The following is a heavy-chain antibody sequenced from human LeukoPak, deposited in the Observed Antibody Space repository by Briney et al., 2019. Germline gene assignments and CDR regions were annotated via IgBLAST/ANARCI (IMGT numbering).Heavy chain of an antibody. D-gene: IGHD2-21*02. CDR3: VRDLYCGGDCKYYYYYGMDV. Sequence: SETLSLTCTVSGGSISSGDYYWSWIRQPPGKGLEWIGYIYYSGSTYYNPSLKSRVTISVDTSKNQFSQKLSSVTAADTAVYYCVRDLYCGGDCKYYYYYGMDVWGQGTTVTVSS. CDR2: IYYSGST. J-gene: IGHJ6*02. CDR1: GGSISSGDYY. V-gene: IGHV4-30-4*01.